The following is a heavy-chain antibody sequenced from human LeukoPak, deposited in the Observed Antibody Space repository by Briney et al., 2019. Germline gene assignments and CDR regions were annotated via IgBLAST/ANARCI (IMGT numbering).Heavy chain of an antibody. CDR1: GYTFTDYY. D-gene: IGHD4-11*01. J-gene: IGHJ4*02. CDR2: IHPNSGAT. CDR3: ARYTVSLTGADY. Sequence: GASVKVSCKASGYTFTDYYMHWVRQAPGQGLEWMGWIHPNSGATYYVQNFRGRVTMTRDTSISTAYMELSSLTSDDTAVYYCARYTVSLTGADYWGQGTLVTVST. V-gene: IGHV1-2*02.